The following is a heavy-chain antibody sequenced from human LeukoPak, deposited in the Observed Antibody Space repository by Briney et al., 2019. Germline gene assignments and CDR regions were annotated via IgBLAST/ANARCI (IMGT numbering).Heavy chain of an antibody. Sequence: ASVKVSCKASGYTFTNHGITWVRQAPGQGLEWMGRINTYYGNTNYAQKLQGRVTMTTDTFTTTAYMELRSLRSDDTAVYYCARDRLGADDVFDIWGQRTMVTVSS. CDR3: ARDRLGADDVFDI. CDR1: GYTFTNHG. V-gene: IGHV1-18*01. D-gene: IGHD3-16*01. J-gene: IGHJ3*02. CDR2: INTYYGNT.